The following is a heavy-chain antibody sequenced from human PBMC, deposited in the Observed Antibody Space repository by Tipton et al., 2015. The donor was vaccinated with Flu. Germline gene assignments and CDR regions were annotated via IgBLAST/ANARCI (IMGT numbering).Heavy chain of an antibody. D-gene: IGHD3-10*01. Sequence: TLSLTCTVSGGSISSYYWSWIRQPAGEGLEWIGRIYTSGSTNYNPSLKSRVTMSVDTSKNQFSLKLSSVTAADMAVYYCARDQYYGSGSTSFDYWGQGTLVTVSS. J-gene: IGHJ4*02. CDR3: ARDQYYGSGSTSFDY. CDR2: IYTSGST. V-gene: IGHV4-4*07. CDR1: GGSISSYY.